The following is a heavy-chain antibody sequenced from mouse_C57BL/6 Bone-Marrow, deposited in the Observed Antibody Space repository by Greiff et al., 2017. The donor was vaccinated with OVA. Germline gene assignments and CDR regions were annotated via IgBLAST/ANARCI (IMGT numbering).Heavy chain of an antibody. CDR1: GFTFSSYA. J-gene: IGHJ4*01. Sequence: DVKLVESGAGLVKPGGSLKLSCAASGFTFSSYAMSWVRQTPEKRLEWVAYISSGGDYIYYADTVKGRFTISRDNASNTLYLQMSSLKSEDTAMYYCTRDLYSNYPYYYAMDYWGQGTSVTVSS. CDR2: ISSGGDYI. D-gene: IGHD2-5*01. V-gene: IGHV5-9-1*02. CDR3: TRDLYSNYPYYYAMDY.